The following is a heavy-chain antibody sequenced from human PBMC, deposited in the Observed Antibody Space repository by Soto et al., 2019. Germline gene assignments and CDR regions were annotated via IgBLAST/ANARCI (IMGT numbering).Heavy chain of an antibody. CDR2: IYYSGST. CDR3: AREPRTRGWFDP. Sequence: SETLSLTCTVSVGSISSGDYYWSWIRQPPGKGLEWIGYIYYSGSTYYNPSLKSRVTISVDTSKNQFSLKLSSVTAADTAVYYCAREPRTRGWFDPWGQGTLVTVSS. J-gene: IGHJ5*02. D-gene: IGHD4-17*01. CDR1: VGSISSGDYY. V-gene: IGHV4-30-4*01.